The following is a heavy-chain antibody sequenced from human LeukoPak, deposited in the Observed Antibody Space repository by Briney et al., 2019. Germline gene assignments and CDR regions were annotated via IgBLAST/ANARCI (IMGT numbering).Heavy chain of an antibody. V-gene: IGHV1-69*04. Sequence: ASVKVSCKASGGTFSSYAISWVRQAPGQGLEWMGRIIPILGIANYAQKFQGRVTITADKSTSTAYMELSSLRSEDTAVYYCASLQFFYDSSGYYESAPSPSYYFDYWGQGTLVTVSS. D-gene: IGHD3-22*01. J-gene: IGHJ4*02. CDR1: GGTFSSYA. CDR2: IIPILGIA. CDR3: ASLQFFYDSSGYYESAPSPSYYFDY.